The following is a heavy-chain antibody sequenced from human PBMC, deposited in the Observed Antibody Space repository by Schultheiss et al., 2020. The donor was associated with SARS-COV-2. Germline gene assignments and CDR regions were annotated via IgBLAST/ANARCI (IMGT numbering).Heavy chain of an antibody. D-gene: IGHD2-15*01. CDR3: ARDTRAYCSGGSCNWFDP. V-gene: IGHV4-59*12. CDR1: GGSISSYY. J-gene: IGHJ5*02. CDR2: IYYSGIT. Sequence: SETLSLTCTVSGGSISSYYWSWIRQPPGKGLECIGYIYYSGITNYNPSLKSRVTISVDTSKNQFSLKLSSVTAADTAVYYCARDTRAYCSGGSCNWFDPWGQGTLVTVSS.